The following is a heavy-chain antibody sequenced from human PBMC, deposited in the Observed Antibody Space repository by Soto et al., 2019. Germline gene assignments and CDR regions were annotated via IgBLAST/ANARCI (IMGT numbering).Heavy chain of an antibody. CDR3: TTEGCSGGSCYRDAFDI. Sequence: GGSLRLSCAASGFTFSNAWMSWVRQAPGKGLEWVGRIKSKTDGGTTDYAAPVKGRFTISRDDSKNTLYLQMNSLKTEDTAVYYCTTEGCSGGSCYRDAFDIWGQGPMATVSS. CDR1: GFTFSNAW. CDR2: IKSKTDGGTT. D-gene: IGHD2-15*01. J-gene: IGHJ3*02. V-gene: IGHV3-15*01.